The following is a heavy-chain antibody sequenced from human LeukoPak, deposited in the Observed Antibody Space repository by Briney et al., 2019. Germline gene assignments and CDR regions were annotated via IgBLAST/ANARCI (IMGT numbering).Heavy chain of an antibody. CDR2: INHSEGT. CDR1: GGSFSGYY. CDR3: ATPQNYYDSSVYYY. Sequence: SETLSLTCAVYGGSFSGYYWSWIRQPPGKGLEWIGEINHSEGTNYNPSLKSRVTVSVDTSKNQFSLKLSSVTAADTAVYYCATPQNYYDSSVYYYWGQGTLVTVSS. D-gene: IGHD3-22*01. V-gene: IGHV4-34*01. J-gene: IGHJ4*02.